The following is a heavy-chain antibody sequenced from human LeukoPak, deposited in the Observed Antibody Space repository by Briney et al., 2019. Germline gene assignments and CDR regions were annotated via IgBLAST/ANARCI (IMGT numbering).Heavy chain of an antibody. V-gene: IGHV4-34*01. J-gene: IGHJ5*02. CDR1: GGSFSGYY. CDR3: ATVTTSRDWFDP. D-gene: IGHD4-17*01. CDR2: INHSGST. Sequence: PSETLSLTCAVYGGSFSGYYWSWIRQPPGKGLEWLGEINHSGSTNYNPSLKSRVTISVDTSKNQFSLKLSSVTAADTAVYYCATVTTSRDWFDPWGQGTLVTVSS.